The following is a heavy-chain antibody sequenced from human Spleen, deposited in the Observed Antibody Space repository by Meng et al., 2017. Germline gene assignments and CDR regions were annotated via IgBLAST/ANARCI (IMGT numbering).Heavy chain of an antibody. V-gene: IGHV3-23*01. J-gene: IGHJ4*02. D-gene: IGHD1-26*01. Sequence: GESLKISCAASGFTFSNYAMSWVRQAPGKGLEWVSAISGSGGSTYYADSVKGRFTISRDNSKNTLYPQMNSLRAEDTALFYCAKASGSYYVGFDFWGQGALVTVSS. CDR3: AKASGSYYVGFDF. CDR2: ISGSGGST. CDR1: GFTFSNYA.